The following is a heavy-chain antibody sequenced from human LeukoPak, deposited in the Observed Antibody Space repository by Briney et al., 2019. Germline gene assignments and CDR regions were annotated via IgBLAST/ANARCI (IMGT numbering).Heavy chain of an antibody. CDR1: GGSISGNY. J-gene: IGHJ6*03. CDR3: ARDRSRSIAARHYYMDV. D-gene: IGHD6-6*01. CDR2: IYYSGST. V-gene: IGHV4-59*01. Sequence: SETLSLTCTVSGGSISGNYWSWIRQPPGKGLEWIGYIYYSGSTNYNPSLKSRVTISVDTSKNQFSLKLSSVTAADTAVYYCARDRSRSIAARHYYMDVWGKGTTVTVSS.